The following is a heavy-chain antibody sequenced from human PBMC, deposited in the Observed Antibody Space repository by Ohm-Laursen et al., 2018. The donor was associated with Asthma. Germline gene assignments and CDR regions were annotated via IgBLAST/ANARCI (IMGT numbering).Heavy chain of an antibody. CDR2: ISSSASTI. V-gene: IGHV3-11*01. CDR3: AREHSGWADAFDI. Sequence: SLRLSCSASGFTFSDYYVSWIRQAPGKGLEWVSYISSSASTISYADSVKGRFTISRDNAKNSLYLQMNSLRAEDTAVYYCAREHSGWADAFDIWGQGTMVTVSS. CDR1: GFTFSDYY. D-gene: IGHD6-19*01. J-gene: IGHJ3*02.